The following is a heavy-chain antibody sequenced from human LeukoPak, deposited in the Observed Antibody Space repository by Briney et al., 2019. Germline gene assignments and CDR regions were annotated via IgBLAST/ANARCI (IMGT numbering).Heavy chain of an antibody. CDR3: ARNRRSSFDKANWFDP. CDR1: GGSIRSSSYY. V-gene: IGHV4-39*07. Sequence: SETLSLTCSVSGGSIRSSSYYWAWIRQPPGEGLEWIGSIYSSGFTSYKPSLKSRLTISVDTSKNQFSLKLSSVTAADTAVYYCARNRRSSFDKANWFDPWGQGTLVTVSS. CDR2: IYSSGFT. D-gene: IGHD2/OR15-2a*01. J-gene: IGHJ5*02.